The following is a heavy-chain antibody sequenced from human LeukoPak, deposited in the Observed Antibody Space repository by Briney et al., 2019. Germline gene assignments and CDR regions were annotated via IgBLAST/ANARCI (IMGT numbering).Heavy chain of an antibody. J-gene: IGHJ4*02. D-gene: IGHD6-13*01. CDR2: INHSGST. CDR1: GGSFSGYY. CDR3: ASLTIAAAGTSGYYFDY. V-gene: IGHV4-34*01. Sequence: SETLSLTCAVYGGSFSGYYWSWIRQPPGKGLEWIGEINHSGSTNYNPSLKSRVTISVDTSKNQFSLKLSSVTAADTAVYYCASLTIAAAGTSGYYFDYWGQGTLVTVSS.